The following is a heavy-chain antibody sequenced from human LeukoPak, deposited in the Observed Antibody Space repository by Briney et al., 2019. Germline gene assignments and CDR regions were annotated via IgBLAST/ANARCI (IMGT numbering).Heavy chain of an antibody. CDR3: ARSVVGASSDY. J-gene: IGHJ4*02. CDR2: ISSSSSNI. D-gene: IGHD2-15*01. V-gene: IGHV3-48*02. CDR1: GFTFSTYS. Sequence: PGGSLRLSCAASGFTFSTYSMNWVRQAPGKGLEWVSYISSSSSNIYYADSVKGRFTISRDNAKNSLYVQMNSLRDEDTAVYYCARSVVGASSDYWGQGTLVTVSS.